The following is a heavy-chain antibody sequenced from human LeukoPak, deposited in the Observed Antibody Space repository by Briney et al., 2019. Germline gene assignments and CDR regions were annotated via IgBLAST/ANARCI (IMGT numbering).Heavy chain of an antibody. J-gene: IGHJ6*02. D-gene: IGHD2-2*01. V-gene: IGHV4-34*01. CDR3: ARVRSTSPYGMDV. CDR2: INHSGST. CDR1: GGSFSGYY. Sequence: PSETLSLTCAVYGGSFSGYYWSWIRQPPGKGLEWIGEINHSGSTNYNPPLKSRVTISVDTSKNQFSLKLSSVTAADTAVYYCARVRSTSPYGMDVWGQGTTVTVSS.